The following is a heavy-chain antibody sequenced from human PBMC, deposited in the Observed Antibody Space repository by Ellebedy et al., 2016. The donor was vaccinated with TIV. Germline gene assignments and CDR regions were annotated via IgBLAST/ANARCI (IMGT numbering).Heavy chain of an antibody. CDR1: GFFFGGYW. CDR3: AREIPGGAVAMDV. Sequence: PGGSLRLSCAASGFFFGGYWMSWVRQAPGKGLEWVANIKVDGSLKYYVDSVKGRFTISRDNAKNSLYLQMNSLRAEDTAVYYCAREIPGGAVAMDVWGQGTTVTVSS. CDR2: IKVDGSLK. V-gene: IGHV3-7*03. D-gene: IGHD6-19*01. J-gene: IGHJ6*02.